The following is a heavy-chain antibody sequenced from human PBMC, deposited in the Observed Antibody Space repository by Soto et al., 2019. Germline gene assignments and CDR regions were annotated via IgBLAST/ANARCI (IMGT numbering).Heavy chain of an antibody. D-gene: IGHD3-10*02. CDR2: ISYDGSNK. V-gene: IGHV3-30*03. Sequence: GSLRLSCAASGFTFSSYGMHWGRQAPGKGLEGVAVISYDGSNKYYADSVKGRFTISRDNSKNTLYLQMNSLRAEDTAVYYCAILTVTTFSRYYYYYYGMDVWGQGTTVTVSS. CDR3: AILTVTTFSRYYYYYYGMDV. CDR1: GFTFSSYG. J-gene: IGHJ6*02.